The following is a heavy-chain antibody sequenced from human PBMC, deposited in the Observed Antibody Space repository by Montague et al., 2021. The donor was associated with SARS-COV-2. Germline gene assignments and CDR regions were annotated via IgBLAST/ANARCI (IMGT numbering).Heavy chain of an antibody. CDR2: IYYSGST. V-gene: IGHV4-59*01. D-gene: IGHD3-22*01. J-gene: IGHJ6*02. CDR3: ASGGGYYNYGLDV. CDR1: GGSISNYY. Sequence: SETLSLTCTVSGGSISNYYWSWIRQPPGRGLEWIGYIYYSGSTDYSPSLTSRVTISLDTSKNQFSLKVTSVTAADTAVYYCASGGGYYNYGLDVWGPGTTVTVSS.